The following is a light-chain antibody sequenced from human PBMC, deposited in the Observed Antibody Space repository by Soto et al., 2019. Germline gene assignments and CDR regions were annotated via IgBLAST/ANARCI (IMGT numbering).Light chain of an antibody. CDR1: QSVSASY. CDR3: HQYGASSGT. Sequence: EIVLTQSPGTLSLSPGERATLSRRASQSVSASYLAWYQQKPGQAPRLLIYGASTRATGIPDRFSGSGSGTDFTLTISSLEPEDFAVYYCHQYGASSGTFGQGTNLEIK. J-gene: IGKJ2*01. V-gene: IGKV3-20*01. CDR2: GAS.